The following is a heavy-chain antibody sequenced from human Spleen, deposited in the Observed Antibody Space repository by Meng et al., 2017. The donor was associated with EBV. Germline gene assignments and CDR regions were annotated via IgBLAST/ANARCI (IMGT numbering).Heavy chain of an antibody. J-gene: IGHJ4*02. CDR3: ARDQGAFYDSSGWSFNY. CDR2: IHYSGRT. D-gene: IGHD3-22*01. Sequence: QLPGSGPGLVKPSQTLSLTCAVSGGSISSDDYYWSWIRQPPGKGLEWIGYIHYSGRTYHNPSLKSRVTISVDTSKNQFSLKLGSVTAADTAVYYCARDQGAFYDSSGWSFNYWGQGTLVTVSS. V-gene: IGHV4-30-4*01. CDR1: GGSISSDDYY.